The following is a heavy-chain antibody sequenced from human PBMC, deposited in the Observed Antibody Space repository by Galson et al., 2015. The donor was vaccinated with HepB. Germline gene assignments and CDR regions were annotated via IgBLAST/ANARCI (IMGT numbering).Heavy chain of an antibody. V-gene: IGHV3-48*02. CDR1: GFDLSIYS. D-gene: IGHD2-2*01. CDR2: ISRSGTTT. Sequence: SLRLSCAASGFDLSIYSMNWVRQAPGKGLEWISYISRSGTTTYYADSVKGRFTISRDNAQNSLFLQMNSLTDDDTAVYYCARVRRPYCSGPSCQVMDVWGQGTTVTVSS. CDR3: ARVRRPYCSGPSCQVMDV. J-gene: IGHJ6*02.